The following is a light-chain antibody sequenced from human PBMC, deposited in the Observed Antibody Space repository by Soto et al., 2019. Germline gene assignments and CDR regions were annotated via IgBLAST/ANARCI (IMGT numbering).Light chain of an antibody. Sequence: DIVMTQSPLSLPVTPGEPASISCRSSQSLLHSNGYNYLDWYLQRPGQSPQLLIYLGSNRASGVPDRFSGSGSGTDFTLKITRVEAEDVGGYYCMQALETPSTFGQGTKLEI. CDR1: QSLLHSNGYNY. CDR2: LGS. J-gene: IGKJ2*01. V-gene: IGKV2-28*01. CDR3: MQALETPST.